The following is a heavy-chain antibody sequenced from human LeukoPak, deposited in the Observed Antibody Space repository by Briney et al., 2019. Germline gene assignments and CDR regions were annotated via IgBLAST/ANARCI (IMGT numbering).Heavy chain of an antibody. V-gene: IGHV3-7*01. D-gene: IGHD2-2*01. CDR1: GVTFDDYW. Sequence: GGSLRLSCGASGVTFDDYWMSWGRQGPGQGRGWGADINQDGMEEDYLDSAKGRFTISRDNARNSMYLQVNSLSAEDTAVYNCARGGTYGYSSTSHFWGGTYYFDYWGQGSLVTVSS. CDR2: INQDGMEE. CDR3: ARGGTYGYSSTSHFWGGTYYFDY. J-gene: IGHJ4*02.